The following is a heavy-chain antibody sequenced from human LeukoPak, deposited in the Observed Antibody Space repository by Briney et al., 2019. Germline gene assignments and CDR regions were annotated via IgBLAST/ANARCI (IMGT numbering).Heavy chain of an antibody. J-gene: IGHJ3*02. CDR1: DDFSSSHY. D-gene: IGHD4-17*01. CDR3: ARDLVTVTKGFDI. CDR2: ISYIGST. V-gene: IGHV4-59*11. Sequence: SETLSLTCPLSDDFSSSHYWTWIRQPPGKGLEWIGYISYIGSTNYNPSLQSRVTISIDTSKNQFSLKLSSVTAADTAVYYCARDLVTVTKGFDIWGQGTMVSVSS.